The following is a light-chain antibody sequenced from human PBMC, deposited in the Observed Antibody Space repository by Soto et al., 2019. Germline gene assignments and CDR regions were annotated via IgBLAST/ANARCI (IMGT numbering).Light chain of an antibody. CDR2: AAS. CDR3: QQYNIGPFT. V-gene: IGKV1-27*01. CDR1: QGISNY. Sequence: IQMTQSPSSLSASTGDRVTITCRASQGISNYLACYQQKPGKVPKLLIYAASTRASGVPARFSGSGSETEFTLTISGLQSEDAAIYFCQQYNIGPFTFGQGTRLEIK. J-gene: IGKJ5*01.